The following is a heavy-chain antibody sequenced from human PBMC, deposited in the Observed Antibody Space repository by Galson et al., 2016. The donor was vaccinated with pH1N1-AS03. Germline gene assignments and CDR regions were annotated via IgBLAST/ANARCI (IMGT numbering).Heavy chain of an antibody. CDR3: TRRPPGGSSWLGGHFDHWGQRILVTVSSV. D-gene: IGHD6-13*01. V-gene: IGHV3-9*01. CDR1: GFTFNDYA. J-gene: IGHJ6*02. Sequence: SLRLSCAASGFTFNDYAMRWVRQAPGKGLEWVSGISWNSEMIGYADSVRGRFNISRDNAKNSLYLEMSSLRREDTAIYFCTRRPPGGSSWLGGHFDHWGQRILVTVSSVWGQGTTVTVSS. CDR2: ISWNSEMI.